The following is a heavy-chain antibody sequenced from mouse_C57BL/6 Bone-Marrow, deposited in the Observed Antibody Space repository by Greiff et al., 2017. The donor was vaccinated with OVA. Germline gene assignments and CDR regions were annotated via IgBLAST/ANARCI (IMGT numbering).Heavy chain of an antibody. CDR2: INPSNGGP. J-gene: IGHJ3*01. V-gene: IGHV1-53*01. CDR3: ARSGTRAWFAY. CDR1: GYTFTSYW. D-gene: IGHD4-1*01. Sequence: QVQLKQPGTELVKPGASVKLSCKASGYTFTSYWMHWVKQRPGQGLEWIGNINPSNGGPNYNEKFKRKATLTVDKSSSTAYMQLSSLTSEDTAVYYCARSGTRAWFAYWGQGTLVTVSA.